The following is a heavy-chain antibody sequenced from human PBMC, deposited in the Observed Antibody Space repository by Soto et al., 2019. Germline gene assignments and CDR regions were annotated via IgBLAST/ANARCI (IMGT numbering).Heavy chain of an antibody. V-gene: IGHV3-30*18. CDR1: GFTFSSYG. Sequence: GGSLRLSCAASGFTFSSYGMHWVRQAPGKGLEWVAVISYDGSNKYYADSVKGRFTISRDNSKNTLYLQMNSLRAEDTAVYYCAKEKWLTRELDYWGQGTLVTVSS. J-gene: IGHJ4*02. CDR2: ISYDGSNK. D-gene: IGHD6-19*01. CDR3: AKEKWLTRELDY.